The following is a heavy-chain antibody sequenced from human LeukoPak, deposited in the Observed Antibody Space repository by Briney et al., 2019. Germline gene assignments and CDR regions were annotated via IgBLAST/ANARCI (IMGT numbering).Heavy chain of an antibody. V-gene: IGHV3-23*01. CDR3: AKGQDLVTS. CDR2: IGGSGGST. D-gene: IGHD2-15*01. CDR1: GFTFSSYG. J-gene: IGHJ5*02. Sequence: GGSLRLSCAASGFTFSSYGMSWVRQAPGKGLEWVSGIGGSGGSTYYADSVKGRFTISRDNSKNTLYLQMNSLRAEDTAVYYCAKGQDLVTSWGQGSLATVSS.